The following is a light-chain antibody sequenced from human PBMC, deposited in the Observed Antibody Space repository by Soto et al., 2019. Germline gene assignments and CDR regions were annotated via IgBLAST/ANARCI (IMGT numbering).Light chain of an antibody. V-gene: IGKV3-11*01. CDR1: QSICNY. J-gene: IGKJ4*01. CDR2: DAS. Sequence: ETVLTHSPATLSLSPGERATLSCRASQSICNYLAWYQQKPGQAPRLLLYDASTRATGIPPRFSGSGSATEFTLNISRLEPEDFAVYYCHQRSNWPTVGGGTKVDIK. CDR3: HQRSNWPT.